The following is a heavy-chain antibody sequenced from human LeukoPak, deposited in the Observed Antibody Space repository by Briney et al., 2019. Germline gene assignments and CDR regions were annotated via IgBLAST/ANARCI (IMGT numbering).Heavy chain of an antibody. V-gene: IGHV3-23*01. J-gene: IGHJ4*02. D-gene: IGHD3-22*01. CDR1: GFTFSTYA. CDR2: ISGSGGST. Sequence: GGSLRLSCAASGFTFSTYAMSWVRQAPGKGLEWVSAISGSGGSTYYADSVKGRFTISRDNSKNTLYLQMNSLRAEDTAVYYCAKRAESYDSSGYYIDYWGQGTLVTVSS. CDR3: AKRAESYDSSGYYIDY.